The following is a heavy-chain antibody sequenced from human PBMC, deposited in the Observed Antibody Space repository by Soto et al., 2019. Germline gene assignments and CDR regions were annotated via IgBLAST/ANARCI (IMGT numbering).Heavy chain of an antibody. J-gene: IGHJ4*02. CDR1: GASISGGGSY. CDR2: IYYSGNT. CDR3: ARSRYSGTYYPDY. V-gene: IGHV4-30-4*01. Sequence: PSETLSLTCTVSGASISGGGSYWGWIRQPPGKGLEWIGYIYYSGNTYFNPSLKSRVTLSVDTSKNQFSLNLSSVTAADTAVYYCARSRYSGTYYPDYWGQGTLVTVSS. D-gene: IGHD1-26*01.